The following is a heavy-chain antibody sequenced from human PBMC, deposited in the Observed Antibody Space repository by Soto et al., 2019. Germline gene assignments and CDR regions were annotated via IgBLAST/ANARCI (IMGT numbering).Heavy chain of an antibody. Sequence: ASVKVSCKASGYTFTSYYMHWVRQAPGQGLEWMGIINPSGGSTSYAQKFQGRVTMTRDTSTSTVYMELSSLRSEDTAVYYCARPYSGYDYSYYFDYWGQGTVVTVSS. D-gene: IGHD5-12*01. CDR1: GYTFTSYY. V-gene: IGHV1-46*03. J-gene: IGHJ4*02. CDR2: INPSGGST. CDR3: ARPYSGYDYSYYFDY.